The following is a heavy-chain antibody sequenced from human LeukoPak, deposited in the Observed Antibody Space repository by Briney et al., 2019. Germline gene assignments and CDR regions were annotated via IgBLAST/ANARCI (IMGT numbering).Heavy chain of an antibody. Sequence: PSETLSLTCAVSAGSICNSYCSWARQPPGKGPEFIGYISTGGDINYSPSLRSRATMSINPSNNQVSLTLTSVTTADTAVYFCVRGPGHGYDLEPWGQGSPVTVSS. CDR3: VRGPGHGYDLEP. CDR1: AGSICNSY. CDR2: ISTGGDI. V-gene: IGHV4-4*08. J-gene: IGHJ5*02. D-gene: IGHD3-16*01.